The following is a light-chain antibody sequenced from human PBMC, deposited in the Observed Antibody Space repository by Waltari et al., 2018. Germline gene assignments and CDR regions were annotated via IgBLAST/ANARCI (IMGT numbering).Light chain of an antibody. CDR3: QQNNSTPFT. Sequence: DIQMTQSPSSLSASVGDRVTIICRASQSISSYLDWYQQKPGKAPKLLIYAPSSLDTGVPSSFSGSGSGTEFTLTISSLQPDDIATYYWQQNNSTPFTFGPGTKVEIK. V-gene: IGKV1-39*01. J-gene: IGKJ3*01. CDR1: QSISSY. CDR2: APS.